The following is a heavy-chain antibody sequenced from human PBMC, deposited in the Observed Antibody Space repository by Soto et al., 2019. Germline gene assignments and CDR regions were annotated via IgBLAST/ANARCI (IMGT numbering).Heavy chain of an antibody. Sequence: EVQLVESGGDLVQPGGSLRLSCAASGFTFSNYPMYWVRQTPGKGLVWVSRISSDGRSTIYADSVKGRFTISRDNARNTLYLQMNTLRAEDTAVYYCGRVGNDEGYYWGQGTLVTVSS. D-gene: IGHD2-15*01. CDR2: ISSDGRST. CDR1: GFTFSNYP. V-gene: IGHV3-74*01. CDR3: GRVGNDEGYY. J-gene: IGHJ4*02.